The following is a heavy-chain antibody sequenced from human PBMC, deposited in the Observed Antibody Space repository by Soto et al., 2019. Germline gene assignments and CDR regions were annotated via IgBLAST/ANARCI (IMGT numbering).Heavy chain of an antibody. CDR1: GFSLSTSGVG. J-gene: IGHJ4*02. CDR2: IYWDDDK. CDR3: AQSRPNIVVVPAAITDFDY. D-gene: IGHD2-2*01. V-gene: IGHV2-5*02. Sequence: QITLKESGPTLVKPTQTLTLTCTFSGFSLSTSGVGVGWIRQPPGKALEWLALIYWDDDKRYSPSLKSRLTTTKDPSKNQVVLTMTNKDPVDTATYYCAQSRPNIVVVPAAITDFDYWGQGTLVTVSS.